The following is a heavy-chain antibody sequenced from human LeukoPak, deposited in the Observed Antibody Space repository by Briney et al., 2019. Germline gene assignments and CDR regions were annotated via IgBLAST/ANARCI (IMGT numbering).Heavy chain of an antibody. V-gene: IGHV1-2*02. CDR1: GYTFTAYY. Sequence: ASVKVSCKASGYTFTAYYIHWLRQAPGQGPEWMGWIKPDSGSSHYAQKFQGRVTMTRDTPSNSAYMDLTRLKSDDTAVYYCARARVPIAVAGLYYFDHWGREPWSPSPQ. J-gene: IGHJ4*02. D-gene: IGHD6-19*01. CDR3: ARARVPIAVAGLYYFDH. CDR2: IKPDSGSS.